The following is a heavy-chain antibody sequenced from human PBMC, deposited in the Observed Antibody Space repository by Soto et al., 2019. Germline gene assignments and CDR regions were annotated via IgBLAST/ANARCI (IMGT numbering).Heavy chain of an antibody. CDR2: MNPNSGNT. CDR1: GYTFTIYD. Sequence: GASVKVSCKASGYTFTIYDINWVRQATGQGLEWMGWMNPNSGNTGYAQKFQGRVTMTRNTSISTAYMELSSLRSEDTAVYYCARVWSSGYDYYDYYYYYMDVWGKGTTVTVSS. V-gene: IGHV1-8*01. J-gene: IGHJ6*03. CDR3: ARVWSSGYDYYDYYYYYMDV. D-gene: IGHD5-12*01.